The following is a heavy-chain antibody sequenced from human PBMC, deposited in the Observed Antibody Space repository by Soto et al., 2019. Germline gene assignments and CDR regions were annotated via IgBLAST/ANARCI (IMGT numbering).Heavy chain of an antibody. CDR1: GFTFSSYS. J-gene: IGHJ4*02. V-gene: IGHV3-21*01. Sequence: EVQLVESGGGLVKPGGSLRLSCAASGFTFSSYSMNWVRQAPGKGLEWVSSISSSSSYIYYADSVKGRFTISRDNAKNSLYLQMNSLRAEDTAVYYCARDQLAVAVFDYWGQGTLVTVSS. CDR3: ARDQLAVAVFDY. D-gene: IGHD6-19*01. CDR2: ISSSSSYI.